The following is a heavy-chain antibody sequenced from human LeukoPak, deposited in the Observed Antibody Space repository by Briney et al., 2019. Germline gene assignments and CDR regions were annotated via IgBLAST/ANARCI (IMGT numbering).Heavy chain of an antibody. CDR2: INPNSGGT. V-gene: IGHV1-2*02. D-gene: IGHD1-26*01. CDR1: GYTFNGYY. CDR3: ARGAVLRIVGATTRLFDY. Sequence: GASVKVSCKASGYTFNGYYMNWVRQAPGQGLEWMGWINPNSGGTTYAQKFQGRVTMTRDTSISTAYMELSRLRSDDTAVYYCARGAVLRIVGATTRLFDYWGQGTLVTVSS. J-gene: IGHJ4*02.